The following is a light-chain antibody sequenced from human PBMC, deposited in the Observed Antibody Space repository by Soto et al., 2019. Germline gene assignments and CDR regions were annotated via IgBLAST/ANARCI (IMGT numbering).Light chain of an antibody. CDR1: SSVVGGYDY. Sequence: SALTQPASVSGSPGESIAISCTGNSSVVGGYDYVSWYQQQPDKAPKLMIYEVTKRPSGVSNRFSGSKSGNTASLTISGLQAEDEADYYCSSHTSGSTRVFGTGTKVTVL. V-gene: IGLV2-14*01. J-gene: IGLJ1*01. CDR2: EVT. CDR3: SSHTSGSTRV.